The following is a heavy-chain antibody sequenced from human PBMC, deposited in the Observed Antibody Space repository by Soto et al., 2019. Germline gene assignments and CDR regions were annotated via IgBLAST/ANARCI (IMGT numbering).Heavy chain of an antibody. V-gene: IGHV4-30-2*01. D-gene: IGHD2-8*02. CDR1: GGSISSGGYS. CDR3: ARDKITGLFDY. CDR2: INHSGST. Sequence: PSETLCLTCGVSGGSISSGGYSWRCIRQPPGKGLEWIGYINHSGSTNYNPSLKSRVTISVDTSKNQFSLKLTSVTAADTAVYYCARDKITGLFDYWGQGTLVTVSS. J-gene: IGHJ4*02.